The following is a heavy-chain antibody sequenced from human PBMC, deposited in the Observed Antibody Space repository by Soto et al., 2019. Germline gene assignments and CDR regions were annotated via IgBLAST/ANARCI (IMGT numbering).Heavy chain of an antibody. V-gene: IGHV3-23*01. Sequence: EVQLLESGGGLVQPGGSLRLSCAASGFTFSSYAMSWVRQAPGKGQEWVSAISGSGGSTYYADSVKGRFSISRDNSKNTLYLQMNSLRAEDTAVYYCAKAKDIVVVVAAQVAIDYWGQGTLVTVSS. CDR1: GFTFSSYA. J-gene: IGHJ4*02. D-gene: IGHD2-15*01. CDR3: AKAKDIVVVVAAQVAIDY. CDR2: ISGSGGST.